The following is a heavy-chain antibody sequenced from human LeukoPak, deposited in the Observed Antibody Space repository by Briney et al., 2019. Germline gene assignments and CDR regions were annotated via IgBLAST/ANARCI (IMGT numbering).Heavy chain of an antibody. CDR1: GGSISSYY. D-gene: IGHD3-16*02. J-gene: IGHJ4*02. CDR3: ARVYYVWGSYRFDY. V-gene: IGHV4-59*08. Sequence: PSETLSLTCTASGGSISSYYWSWIRQPPGKGLEWIAYIYYSGSTNYNPSLKSRVTISLDTSKNQFSLKLSSVTAADTAVYYCARVYYVWGSYRFDYWGQGTLVTVSS. CDR2: IYYSGST.